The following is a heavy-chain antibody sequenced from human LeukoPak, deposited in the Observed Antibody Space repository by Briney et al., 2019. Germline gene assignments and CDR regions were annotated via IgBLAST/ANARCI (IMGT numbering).Heavy chain of an antibody. D-gene: IGHD2-2*01. Sequence: PSETLSLTCTVSGGSINSGDYYWSWIRQPPGKGLEWIGYIYYSGSTYYNPSLKSRITISEDTSKNQFSLNLSSVTAADTAVYYCASSPGYCSTTSCPDNPDWFDPWGQGTLVTVSS. V-gene: IGHV4-30-4*01. CDR3: ASSPGYCSTTSCPDNPDWFDP. J-gene: IGHJ5*02. CDR2: IYYSGST. CDR1: GGSINSGDYY.